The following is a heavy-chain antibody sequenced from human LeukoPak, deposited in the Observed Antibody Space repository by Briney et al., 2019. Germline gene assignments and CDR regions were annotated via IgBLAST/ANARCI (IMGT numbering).Heavy chain of an antibody. Sequence: GGSLRLSCAASGYSFSDHGMTWVRQTPGKGLQWVSTINGLGDNPSNAETAKGRFTVYRDNSKNTVYLQMNRLRAEDTAIYYCAKVSICYGCYFDYWGPGSPVTVSS. CDR2: INGLGDNP. J-gene: IGHJ4*02. V-gene: IGHV3-23*01. CDR1: GYSFSDHG. CDR3: AKVSICYGCYFDY. D-gene: IGHD3-10*02.